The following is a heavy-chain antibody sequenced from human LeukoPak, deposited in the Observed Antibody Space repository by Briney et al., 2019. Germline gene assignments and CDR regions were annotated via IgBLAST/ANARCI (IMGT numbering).Heavy chain of an antibody. CDR2: INEDGSVQ. V-gene: IGHV3-7*01. Sequence: GGSLRLSCAASGFPFSSYWISWVRQPPGKGLEWAANINEDGSVQDYVDAVKGRFTISRDNAKNSLYLEINSLRVDDTAVYYCVGQLLRAVWGKGTTVTVSS. CDR3: VGQLLRAV. J-gene: IGHJ6*04. CDR1: GFPFSSYW. D-gene: IGHD2-2*01.